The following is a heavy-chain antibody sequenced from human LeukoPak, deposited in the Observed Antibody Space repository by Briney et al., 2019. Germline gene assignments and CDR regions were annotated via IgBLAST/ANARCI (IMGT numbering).Heavy chain of an antibody. CDR3: VTDLGSGRRNDAFDI. V-gene: IGHV3-15*07. CDR1: GFTFSHAW. D-gene: IGHD3-10*01. CDR2: IRSKTDGGTT. Sequence: GGSLRLSCAAPGFTFSHAWMNWVRQAPGKGLEWVGRIRSKTDGGTTDFAAPVRGRFSISRDDSQNRLYLQMNTLKAEDTAVYYCVTDLGSGRRNDAFDIWGQGTMVTVSS. J-gene: IGHJ3*02.